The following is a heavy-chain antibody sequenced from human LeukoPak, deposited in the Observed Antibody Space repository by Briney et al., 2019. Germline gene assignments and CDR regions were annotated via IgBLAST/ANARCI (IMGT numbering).Heavy chain of an antibody. D-gene: IGHD6-13*01. V-gene: IGHV4-59*01. Sequence: SGTLSLTCTVSGGSMSSYYWSWIRQPPGKGLEWIGYINYSGTTNYNPSLKSRVTISVDTSKNQFSLKLRSVTAADTAVYYCARGVYIAAAQYGYWGQGTLVTVSS. CDR1: GGSMSSYY. CDR3: ARGVYIAAAQYGY. CDR2: INYSGTT. J-gene: IGHJ4*02.